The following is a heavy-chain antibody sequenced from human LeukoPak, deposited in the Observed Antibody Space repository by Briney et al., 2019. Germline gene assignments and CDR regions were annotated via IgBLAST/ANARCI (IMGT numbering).Heavy chain of an antibody. CDR2: ISSSGSTI. V-gene: IGHV3-48*03. J-gene: IGHJ4*02. CDR1: GFTFSSYE. CDR3: ARDNLRCSSTSCYESVDY. D-gene: IGHD2-2*01. Sequence: PGGSLRLSCAASGFTFSSYEMNWVRQAPGKGLELVSYISSSGSTIYYADSVKGRFTISRDNAKNSLYLQMNSLRAEDTAVYYCARDNLRCSSTSCYESVDYWGQGTLVTVSS.